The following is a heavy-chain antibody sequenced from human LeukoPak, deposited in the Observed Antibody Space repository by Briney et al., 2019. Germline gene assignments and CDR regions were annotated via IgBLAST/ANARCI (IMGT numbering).Heavy chain of an antibody. CDR2: INPNSGNT. CDR1: GYTFTSYD. V-gene: IGHV1-8*03. D-gene: IGHD1-26*01. Sequence: GSVKLSCKASGYTFTSYDINWVRQATGQGLEWIGWINPNSGNTGYAQKFQGRVTITRNTSISPAYMELSSMRSEDTAVYYCARGAGGSSHFDYWGQGTLVTVSS. J-gene: IGHJ4*02. CDR3: ARGAGGSSHFDY.